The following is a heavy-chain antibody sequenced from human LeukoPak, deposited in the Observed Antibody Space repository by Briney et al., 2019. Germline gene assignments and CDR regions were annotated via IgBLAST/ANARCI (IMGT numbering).Heavy chain of an antibody. CDR1: GFTFGDYY. D-gene: IGHD1-26*01. J-gene: IGHJ4*02. CDR3: ARGARLDTRNECRLDY. CDR2: ISSSGSNI. V-gene: IGHV3-11*01. Sequence: GRSLRLSCVASGFTFGDYYMNWIRQAPGKGLECVSYISSSGSNIYHADSVKGRFTISRDNAKNSLYLQMNSLRAEGTAVYYCARGARLDTRNECRLDYWGQGTLVTVSS.